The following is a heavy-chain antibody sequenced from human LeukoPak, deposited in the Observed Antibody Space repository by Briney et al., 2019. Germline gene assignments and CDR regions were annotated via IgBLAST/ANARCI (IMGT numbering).Heavy chain of an antibody. J-gene: IGHJ5*01. CDR3: ARVYISSTWFDF. CDR1: GFTFSGYW. CDR2: INSGGRST. V-gene: IGHV3-74*01. Sequence: GGSLRLSCAASGFTFSGYWMHWVRQAPGKGLVWVSHINSGGRSTSYADSVKGRFTISRDNAKDTLYLQMNNLRAEDTAVYYCARVYISSTWFDFWGQGTLVTVSS. D-gene: IGHD3-3*02.